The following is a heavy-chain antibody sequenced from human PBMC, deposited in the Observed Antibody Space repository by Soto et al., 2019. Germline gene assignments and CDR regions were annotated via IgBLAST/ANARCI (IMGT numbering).Heavy chain of an antibody. CDR3: AKGGRGGYDYIDY. V-gene: IGHV3-30*18. CDR1: GFTFSSSG. J-gene: IGHJ4*02. D-gene: IGHD5-12*01. Sequence: QVQLVESGGGVVQPGRSLRLSCAASGFTFSSSGLHWLRQAPGKGLEWVAVISYDGTNKYYADSGKGQFTISRDNSKNTLYLQMNSLRAEDAAVYYCAKGGRGGYDYIDYWGQGTLVTVSS. CDR2: ISYDGTNK.